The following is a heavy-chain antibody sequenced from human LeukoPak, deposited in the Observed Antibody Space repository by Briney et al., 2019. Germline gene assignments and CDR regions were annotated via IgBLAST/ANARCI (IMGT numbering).Heavy chain of an antibody. CDR3: ARGPHKRTYDRDNWFDP. Sequence: GASVEVSCKASGYTFTSYYMHWVRQAPGQGLEWMGIINPSGGSTSYAQKFQGRVTMTRDMSTSTVYMELSSLRSEDTAVYYCARGPHKRTYDRDNWFDPWGQGTLVTVSS. CDR1: GYTFTSYY. D-gene: IGHD3-3*01. J-gene: IGHJ5*02. CDR2: INPSGGST. V-gene: IGHV1-46*01.